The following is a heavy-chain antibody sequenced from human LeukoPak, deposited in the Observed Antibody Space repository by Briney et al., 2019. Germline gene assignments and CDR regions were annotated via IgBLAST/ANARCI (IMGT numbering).Heavy chain of an antibody. Sequence: SVKVSCKASGGTFSSYAISWVRQAPGQGLEWMGGIIPIFGTANYAQKFQGRVTITTDESTSTAYMELSSLRSEDAAVYYCAGTVVTRYYYYYYYMDVWGKGTTVTVSS. CDR3: AGTVVTRYYYYYYYMDV. J-gene: IGHJ6*03. D-gene: IGHD4-23*01. CDR2: IIPIFGTA. V-gene: IGHV1-69*05. CDR1: GGTFSSYA.